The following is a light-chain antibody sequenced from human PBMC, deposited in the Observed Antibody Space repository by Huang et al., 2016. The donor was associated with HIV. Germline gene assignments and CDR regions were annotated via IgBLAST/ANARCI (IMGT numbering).Light chain of an antibody. CDR1: QTISSY. J-gene: IGKJ2*01. CDR3: QQSFSAPRYT. Sequence: DIQMTQSPSSLSASVGDRVTITCRASQTISSYLNWYQQKPGKAPKLLIYGASSLQGGVPSRFSGSRSGTDFTLTISNLQPEDFATYYCQQSFSAPRYTFGQGTKLEIK. V-gene: IGKV1-39*01. CDR2: GAS.